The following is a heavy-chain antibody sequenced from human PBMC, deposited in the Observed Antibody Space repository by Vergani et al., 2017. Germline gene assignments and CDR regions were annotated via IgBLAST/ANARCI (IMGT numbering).Heavy chain of an antibody. D-gene: IGHD1-1*01. V-gene: IGHV3-13*01. CDR2: IGVDGDR. CDR1: GFTFSSND. J-gene: IGHJ6*01. Sequence: EVQLVESGGGLVQPGGSLRLSCTVSGFTFSSNDFHWVRQTAGKGLEWVSSIGVDGDRYYSDSVKGRFTISRDNGQSYLYLDMDNLRVEDKAVYFCAKEFCGTGNCYGWNHLEVWGEGTSVTVSS. CDR3: AKEFCGTGNCYGWNHLEV.